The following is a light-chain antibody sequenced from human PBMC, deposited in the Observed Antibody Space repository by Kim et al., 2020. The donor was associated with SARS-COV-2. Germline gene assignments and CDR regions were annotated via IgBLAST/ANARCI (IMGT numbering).Light chain of an antibody. J-gene: IGKJ4*01. V-gene: IGKV3-20*01. CDR1: QSVSSSS. Sequence: EIVLTQSPDTLSLSPGERATLSCGASQSVSSSSLAWYQQKPGQAPRLLIYGASGRATGIPDRFSGSGSGTDFTLTISRLEPEDFAVYYCQQYGSSALTFGGGTKVDIK. CDR3: QQYGSSALT. CDR2: GAS.